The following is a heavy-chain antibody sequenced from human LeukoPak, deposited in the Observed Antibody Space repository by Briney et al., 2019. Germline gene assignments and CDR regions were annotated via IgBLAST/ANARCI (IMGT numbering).Heavy chain of an antibody. V-gene: IGHV4-4*07. J-gene: IGHJ4*02. D-gene: IGHD1-20*01. Sequence: PSETLSLTCTVSGGSISSCYWSWIRQPAGKGLEWIGRIYTSGSTNYNPSLKSRVTMSVDTSKNQFSLKLSSVTAADTAVYYCAGITKGYNWNRYYFDYWGQGTLVTVSS. CDR2: IYTSGST. CDR1: GGSISSCY. CDR3: AGITKGYNWNRYYFDY.